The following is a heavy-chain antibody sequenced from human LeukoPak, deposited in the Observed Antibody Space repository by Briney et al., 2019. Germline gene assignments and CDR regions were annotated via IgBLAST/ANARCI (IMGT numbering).Heavy chain of an antibody. V-gene: IGHV3-43*02. J-gene: IGHJ4*02. Sequence: PGGSLRLSCVASGLPIGDFAMHWVRQAPGQGLEWVSLISGDGVSTFFADSVKGRFSISRDNSKNSLFLEMSSLRTEDTAMYYCARESEKFDYWGQGTLVAVSS. CDR3: ARESEKFDY. CDR1: GLPIGDFA. CDR2: ISGDGVST.